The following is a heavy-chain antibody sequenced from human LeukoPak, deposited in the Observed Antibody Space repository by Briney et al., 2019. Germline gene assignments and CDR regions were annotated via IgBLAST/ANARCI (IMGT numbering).Heavy chain of an antibody. CDR2: ISGSGGST. D-gene: IGHD3-3*01. J-gene: IGHJ4*02. CDR1: GFTFSSYA. CDR3: AKVSRRITIFGVVIIPRNFDY. V-gene: IGHV3-23*01. Sequence: GGSLRLSCAASGFTFSSYAMSWVRQAPGKGLEWVSAISGSGGSTYYADSVKGRFTISRDNSKNTLYLQMNSLRAEDTAVYYCAKVSRRITIFGVVIIPRNFDYWGQGTLVTVSS.